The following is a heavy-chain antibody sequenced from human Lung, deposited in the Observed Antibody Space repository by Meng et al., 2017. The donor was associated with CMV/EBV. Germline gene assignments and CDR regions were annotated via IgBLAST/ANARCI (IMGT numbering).Heavy chain of an antibody. J-gene: IGHJ4*02. V-gene: IGHV6-1*01. Sequence: QLHQPGPGRVMPPQTLSLNCVISGDIASSNSAAWHWIRQSPSRGLEWLGRTYYRSKWYHEYAVSVKSRITISPDTPTNQFSLQLNSMTPEDTAVYYCARGINGGCGDWGQGTLVTVSS. CDR3: ARGINGGCGD. D-gene: IGHD4-23*01. CDR2: TYYRSKWYH. CDR1: GDIASSNSAA.